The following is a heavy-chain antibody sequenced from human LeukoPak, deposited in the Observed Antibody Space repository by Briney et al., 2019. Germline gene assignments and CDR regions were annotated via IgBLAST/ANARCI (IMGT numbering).Heavy chain of an antibody. CDR3: ARHKVGGNFDS. D-gene: IGHD3-3*01. CDR1: GDSITSYY. J-gene: IGHJ4*02. CDR2: VYHNGGA. Sequence: SETLSLTCTVSGDSITSYYWSWIRQPPGKTLEWIGYVYHNGGANYNPSLRSRVSMSVAASKTQFSLTMKSVTAADTALYYCARHKVGGNFDSWGQGILVIV. V-gene: IGHV4-59*08.